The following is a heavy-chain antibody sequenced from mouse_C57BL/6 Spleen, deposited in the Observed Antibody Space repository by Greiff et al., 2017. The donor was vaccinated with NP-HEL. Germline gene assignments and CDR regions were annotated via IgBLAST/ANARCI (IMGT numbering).Heavy chain of an antibody. J-gene: IGHJ3*01. CDR1: GFTFSSYG. CDR2: ISSGGSYT. D-gene: IGHD2-1*01. V-gene: IGHV5-6*01. Sequence: EVKLVESGGDLVKPGGSLKLSCAASGFTFSSYGMSWVRQTPDKRLEWVATISSGGSYTYYPDSVKGRFTISRDNAKNTLYLQMSSLKSEDTAMYYCARHTNYEAWFAYWGQGTLVTVSA. CDR3: ARHTNYEAWFAY.